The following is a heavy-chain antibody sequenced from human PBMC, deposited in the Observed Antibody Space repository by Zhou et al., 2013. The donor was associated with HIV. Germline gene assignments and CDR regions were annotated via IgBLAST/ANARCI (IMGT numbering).Heavy chain of an antibody. CDR2: IIPIFGTA. D-gene: IGHD6-19*01. CDR1: GGTFSSYA. Sequence: QVQLVQSGAEVKKPGSSVKVSCKASGGTFSSYAISWVRQAPGQGLEWMGRIIPIFGTANYAQKFQGRVTITADESTSTAYMELSSLRSEDTAVYYCAREELGELEVEEQWPLNYWGQGTLVTVSS. CDR3: AREELGELEVEEQWPLNY. V-gene: IGHV1-69*13. J-gene: IGHJ4*02.